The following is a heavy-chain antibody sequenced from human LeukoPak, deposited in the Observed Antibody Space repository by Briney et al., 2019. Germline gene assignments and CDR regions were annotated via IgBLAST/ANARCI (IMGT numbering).Heavy chain of an antibody. J-gene: IGHJ4*02. Sequence: SVKVSCKASGGTFSNYAIRWVRPAPGQRLAWMGGIIRIFCTENYGQKFQGRVTISTDESTGTAYIELSSLGCEDKGVYYCVGGGVVATVGIDYWGQGTLVTVSS. CDR2: IIRIFCTE. V-gene: IGHV1-69*05. CDR1: GGTFSNYA. CDR3: VGGGVVATVGIDY. D-gene: IGHD2-15*01.